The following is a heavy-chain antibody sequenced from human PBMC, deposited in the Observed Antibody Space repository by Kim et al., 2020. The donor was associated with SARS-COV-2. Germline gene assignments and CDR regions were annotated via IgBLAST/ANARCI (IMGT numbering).Heavy chain of an antibody. J-gene: IGHJ4*02. D-gene: IGHD3-10*01. CDR1: GFTFNEHG. V-gene: IGHV3-9*01. CDR3: VKDGSQGGADY. Sequence: GGSLRLSCAGSGFTFNEHGMHWVRQAPGKGLEWVSGIIWDSSTIGYADSVKGRFTISRDSAKNSLYLQMNSLRSEDTALYYCVKDGSQGGADYWGQGPLVTVSS. CDR2: IIWDSSTI.